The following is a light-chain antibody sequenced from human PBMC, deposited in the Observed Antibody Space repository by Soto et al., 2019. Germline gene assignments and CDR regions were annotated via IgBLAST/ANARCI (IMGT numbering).Light chain of an antibody. CDR1: QSVSSSS. Sequence: EIVLTQSPGTLSLSPGERATLSCRASQSVSSSSLAWYQQKPGQAPRLLIYGASSRATGIPDRFSGSGSGTDFTLTISRLESEDFAVYYCQQYATSPRTFGQGTKVEI. CDR3: QQYATSPRT. J-gene: IGKJ1*01. CDR2: GAS. V-gene: IGKV3-20*01.